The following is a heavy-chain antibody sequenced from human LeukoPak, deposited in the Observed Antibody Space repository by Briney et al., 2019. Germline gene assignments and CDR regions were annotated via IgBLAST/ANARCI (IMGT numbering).Heavy chain of an antibody. CDR1: GYTFTSYG. CDR2: ISAYNGNT. V-gene: IGHV1-18*01. Sequence: ASVKVSCKASGYTFTSYGISWVRQAPGQGLEWMGWISAYNGNTNYAQKLQGSVTITTDTSTNTAYMELRSVRSDETAVYYCARGLSSITIFGVVTIGIDYWGQGTLVTVSS. CDR3: ARGLSSITIFGVVTIGIDY. J-gene: IGHJ4*02. D-gene: IGHD3-3*01.